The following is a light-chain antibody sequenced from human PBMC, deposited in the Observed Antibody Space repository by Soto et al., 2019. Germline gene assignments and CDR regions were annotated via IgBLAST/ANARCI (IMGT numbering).Light chain of an antibody. V-gene: IGKV2-28*01. CDR2: LGS. CDR3: MQALQMSRT. Sequence: DIVMTQSPLSLPVTPGEPASISCRSSQSLLHSNGYNYLDWYLQKPGQSPQLLIYLGSNRASGVPDRFSGSGSGTDFTLKISRVEAEDVGVYYCMQALQMSRTFGQGTKVEIK. CDR1: QSLLHSNGYNY. J-gene: IGKJ1*01.